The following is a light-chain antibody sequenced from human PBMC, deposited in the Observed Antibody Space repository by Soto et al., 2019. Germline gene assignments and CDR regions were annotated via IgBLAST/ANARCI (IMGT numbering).Light chain of an antibody. V-gene: IGLV1-47*01. CDR2: RNN. J-gene: IGLJ2*01. Sequence: QSVLTQPPSASVTPGQGVTISCSGSSSNIGNNYVFWYQQFPGMAPKLLIYRNNQRPSGVPDRFSGSKSGTSASLAIAGLRSEDESDYDCASWDDSLNGPVFGGGTKVTVL. CDR1: SSNIGNNY. CDR3: ASWDDSLNGPV.